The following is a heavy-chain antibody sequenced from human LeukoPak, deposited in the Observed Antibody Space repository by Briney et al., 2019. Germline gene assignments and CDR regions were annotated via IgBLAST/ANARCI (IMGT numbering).Heavy chain of an antibody. V-gene: IGHV3-74*01. D-gene: IGHD1-26*01. J-gene: IGHJ6*03. CDR2: INSDGSST. CDR3: ARVSSGSYFGYYYYYMDV. CDR1: GFTFSNYL. Sequence: GGSLRLSCAASGFTFSNYLMHWVRQAPGKGLVWVSRINSDGSSTSYADSVKGRFTISRDNAKNTLYLQMNSLRAEDTAVYYCARVSSGSYFGYYYYYMDVWGKGTTVTVSS.